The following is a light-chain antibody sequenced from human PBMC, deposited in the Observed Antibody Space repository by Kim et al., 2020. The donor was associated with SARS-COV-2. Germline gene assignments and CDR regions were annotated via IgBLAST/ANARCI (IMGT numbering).Light chain of an antibody. CDR3: QQYSHWPLT. CDR1: KSVSTN. V-gene: IGKV3-15*01. Sequence: EIVMTQSPATLSVSPGERATLSCRASKSVSTNLAWYQQKPGQAPRLLISDASTRATGIPGRFSGSGSGTEFTLTISSLQSEDFAVYYCQQYSHWPLTFGGGTKVDIK. CDR2: DAS. J-gene: IGKJ4*01.